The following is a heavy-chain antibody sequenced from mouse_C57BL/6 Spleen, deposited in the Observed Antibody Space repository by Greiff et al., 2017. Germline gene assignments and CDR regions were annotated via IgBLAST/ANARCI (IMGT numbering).Heavy chain of an antibody. CDR1: GYAFSSYW. Sequence: VQRVESGAELVKPGASVKISCKASGYAFSSYWMNWVKQRPGKGLEWIGQIYPGDGDTNYNGKFKGKATLTADKSSSTAYMQLSSLTSEDSAVYFCARGGVYYGRYYAMDYWGQGTSVTVSS. D-gene: IGHD2-1*01. V-gene: IGHV1-80*01. CDR2: IYPGDGDT. J-gene: IGHJ4*01. CDR3: ARGGVYYGRYYAMDY.